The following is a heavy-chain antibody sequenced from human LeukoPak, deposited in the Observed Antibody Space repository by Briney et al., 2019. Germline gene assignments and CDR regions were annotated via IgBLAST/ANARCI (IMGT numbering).Heavy chain of an antibody. Sequence: ASVKVSCKASGYTFTSYGISWVRQAPGQGLEWMGWISAYNGNTNYAQKLQGRVTMTTDTSTSTAYMELRSLRSDDTAVYYCAKSCCYSSLPGPDYWGQGTLVTVSS. CDR3: AKSCCYSSLPGPDY. CDR1: GYTFTSYG. D-gene: IGHD4-11*01. V-gene: IGHV1-18*01. J-gene: IGHJ4*02. CDR2: ISAYNGNT.